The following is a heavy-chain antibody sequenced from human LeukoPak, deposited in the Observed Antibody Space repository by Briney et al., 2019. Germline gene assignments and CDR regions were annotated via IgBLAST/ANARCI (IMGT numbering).Heavy chain of an antibody. J-gene: IGHJ3*02. V-gene: IGHV1-2*02. D-gene: IGHD3-10*01. CDR1: GYTFTGYY. Sequence: ASVKVSCKASGYTFTGYYMHWVRQAPGQGLEWMGWINPNSGGTNYAQKFQGRVTMTRDTSISTAYMELSRLRSDDTAVYYCARVAYYGSGSHDAFDIWGQGTMVTVSS. CDR2: INPNSGGT. CDR3: ARVAYYGSGSHDAFDI.